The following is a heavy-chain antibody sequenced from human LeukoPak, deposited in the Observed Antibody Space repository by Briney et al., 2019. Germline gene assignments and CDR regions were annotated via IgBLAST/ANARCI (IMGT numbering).Heavy chain of an antibody. J-gene: IGHJ3*02. CDR1: GFTFSTYA. D-gene: IGHD6-19*01. V-gene: IGHV3-53*04. CDR3: ARVFGGWLVPDAFDI. Sequence: GGSLRLSCAASGFTFSTYAMSWVRQAPGKGLEWVSVIYSGGSTYYADSVKGRFTISRHNSKNTLYLQMNSLRAEDTAVYYCARVFGGWLVPDAFDIWGQGTMVTVSS. CDR2: IYSGGST.